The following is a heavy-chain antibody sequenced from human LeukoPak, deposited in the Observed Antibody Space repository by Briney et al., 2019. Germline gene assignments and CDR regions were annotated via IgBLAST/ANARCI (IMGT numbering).Heavy chain of an antibody. CDR2: INWKGGST. CDR1: GLTFEDNG. CDR3: ARVMYYDFWSGSPDY. V-gene: IGHV3-20*04. D-gene: IGHD3-3*01. Sequence: PGGSLRLSCAASGLTFEDNGLSRVRQAPGKGLQWFSGINWKGGSTGYADSVNGRFTISRDNAKNSLYLQMNSLRAEDTALYYCARVMYYDFWSGSPDYWGQGTLVTVSS. J-gene: IGHJ4*02.